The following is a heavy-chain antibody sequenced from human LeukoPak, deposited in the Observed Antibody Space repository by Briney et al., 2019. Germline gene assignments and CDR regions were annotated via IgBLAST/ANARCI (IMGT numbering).Heavy chain of an antibody. CDR2: INPNSGGT. D-gene: IGHD1-14*01. J-gene: IGHJ5*02. V-gene: IGHV1-2*02. CDR1: GYTFTGYY. CDR3: ARALQVRAEPVDP. Sequence: GASVKVSCKASGYTFTGYYMHWLRQAPGQGLEWMGWINPNSGGTNYAQKFQGRVTMTRDTSISTAYMELSRLRSDDTAVYYCARALQVRAEPVDPWGQGTLVTVSS.